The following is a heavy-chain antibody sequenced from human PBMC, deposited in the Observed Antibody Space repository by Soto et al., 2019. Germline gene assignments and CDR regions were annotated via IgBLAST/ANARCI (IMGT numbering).Heavy chain of an antibody. Sequence: QVQLMQSGAEVKKPGASVKVSCKASGDTFTDYYIHWVRQAPGQGLEWMGTVNPSGGHTTYAQHVLGRVTMTRDTSTSTLYMELTSLTSDDTAIYYWARGGHVVVVTAALDYWGQGTLVTVSS. CDR1: GDTFTDYY. V-gene: IGHV1-46*01. J-gene: IGHJ4*02. D-gene: IGHD2-21*02. CDR3: ARGGHVVVVTAALDY. CDR2: VNPSGGHT.